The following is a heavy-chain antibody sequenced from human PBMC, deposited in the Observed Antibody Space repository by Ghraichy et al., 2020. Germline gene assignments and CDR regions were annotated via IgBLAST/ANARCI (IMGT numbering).Heavy chain of an antibody. Sequence: SCAASGFTFSRYWMSWVRQAPGKGLEWVASIKGDGSEKNYVDSVEGRFTISRDNAKKSLDLQMNSLRAEGTAVYYCARDSAWGQGTLVTVSS. CDR1: GFTFSRYW. V-gene: IGHV3-7*03. CDR3: ARDSA. J-gene: IGHJ5*02. CDR2: IKGDGSEK.